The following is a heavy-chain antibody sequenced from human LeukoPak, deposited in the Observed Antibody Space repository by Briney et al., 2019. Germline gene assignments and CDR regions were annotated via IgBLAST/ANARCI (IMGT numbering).Heavy chain of an antibody. CDR2: ISYDGSNK. CDR1: GFTFSSYS. Sequence: PGGSLRLSCAASGFTFSSYSMNWVRQAPGKGLEWVAVISYDGSNKYYADSVKGRFTISRDNSKNTLYLQMNSLRAEDTAVYYCARGAVADYWGQGTLVTVSS. J-gene: IGHJ4*02. D-gene: IGHD6-19*01. CDR3: ARGAVADY. V-gene: IGHV3-30*03.